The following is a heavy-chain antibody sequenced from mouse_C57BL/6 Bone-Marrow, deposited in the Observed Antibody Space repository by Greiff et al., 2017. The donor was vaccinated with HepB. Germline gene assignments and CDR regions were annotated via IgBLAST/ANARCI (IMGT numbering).Heavy chain of an antibody. CDR3: AREASTDYAYAMDY. CDR2: IHPNSGST. V-gene: IGHV1-64*01. D-gene: IGHD2-4*01. J-gene: IGHJ4*01. CDR1: GYTFTSYW. Sequence: QVQLQQPGAELVKPGASVKLSCKASGYTFTSYWMHWVKQRPGQGLEWIGMIHPNSGSTNYNEKFKSKATLTVDKSSSTAYMQLSSLTSEDSAVYYCAREASTDYAYAMDYWGQGTSVTVSS.